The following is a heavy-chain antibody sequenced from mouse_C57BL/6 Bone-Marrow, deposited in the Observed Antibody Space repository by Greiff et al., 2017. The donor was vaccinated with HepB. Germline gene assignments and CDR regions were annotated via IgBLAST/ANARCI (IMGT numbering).Heavy chain of an antibody. CDR2: IDPSDSYT. D-gene: IGHD1-1*01. CDR3: ARYPLRY. Sequence: QVQLQQPGAELVKPGASVKLSCKASGYTFTSYWMQWVKQRPGQGLEWIGEIDPSDSYTNYNQKFKGKATLTVDTSSSTAYMQRSSLTSEDSAVYYCARYPLRYWGQGTTLTVSS. V-gene: IGHV1-50*01. J-gene: IGHJ2*01. CDR1: GYTFTSYW.